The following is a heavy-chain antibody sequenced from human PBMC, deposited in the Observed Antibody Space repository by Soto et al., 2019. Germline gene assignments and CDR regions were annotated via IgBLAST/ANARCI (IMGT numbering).Heavy chain of an antibody. D-gene: IGHD3-22*01. CDR2: IRRKAYGGTT. CDR3: TRVRRTMIVVVNDY. CDR1: GFSVGDYD. V-gene: IGHV3-49*04. Sequence: GGSLRLSCTVSGFSVGDYDMSWVRQAPGKGLEWVGLIRRKAYGGTTEYAASVKGRFTISRDDSKSIAYLQMNSLETEDTAVYYCTRVRRTMIVVVNDYWGRGTLVTVSS. J-gene: IGHJ4*02.